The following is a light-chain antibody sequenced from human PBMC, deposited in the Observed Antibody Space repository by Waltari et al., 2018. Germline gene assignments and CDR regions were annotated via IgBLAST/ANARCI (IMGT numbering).Light chain of an antibody. CDR1: QGISSS. Sequence: DIQLTQSPSFLSVSVGDRVTITCRASQGISSSLAWYQQKPGKAPKLLVYAASSLQSGVPSRFSGSGSGTEFTLTISSLQPEDFASYYCQQTNLFPFTFGGGTKVEIK. CDR3: QQTNLFPFT. J-gene: IGKJ4*01. CDR2: AAS. V-gene: IGKV1-9*01.